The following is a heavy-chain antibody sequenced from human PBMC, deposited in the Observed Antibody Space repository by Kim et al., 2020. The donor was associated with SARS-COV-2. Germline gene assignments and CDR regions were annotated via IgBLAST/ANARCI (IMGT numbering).Heavy chain of an antibody. D-gene: IGHD3-10*01. CDR3: ARHGNLLCFGESSHLDY. J-gene: IGHJ4*01. V-gene: IGHV4-59*08. CDR1: GGSISSYY. CDR2: IYYSGST. Sequence: SETLSLTCTVSGGSISSYYWSWIRQPPGKGLEWIGYIYYSGSTNYNPSLKSRVTISVDTSKNQFSLKLSSVTAADTAVDYGARHGNLLCFGESSHLDYW.